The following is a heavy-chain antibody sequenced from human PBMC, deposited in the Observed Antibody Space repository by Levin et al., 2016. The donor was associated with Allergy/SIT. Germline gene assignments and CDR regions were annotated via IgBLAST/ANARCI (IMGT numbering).Heavy chain of an antibody. V-gene: IGHV3-74*01. D-gene: IGHD5-18*01. Sequence: GESLKISCAASGFTFSSYWIYWVRQAPGKGLVWVSRISSDGSSSNYADSVKDRFNISRDNAKNTLYLQMNGLRAEDTAVYYCATLNSYGHYYWGQGTLVTVSS. CDR1: GFTFSSYW. J-gene: IGHJ4*02. CDR3: ATLNSYGHYY. CDR2: ISSDGSSS.